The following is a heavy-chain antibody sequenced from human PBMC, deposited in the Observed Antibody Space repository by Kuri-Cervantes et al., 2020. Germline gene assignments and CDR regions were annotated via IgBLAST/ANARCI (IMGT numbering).Heavy chain of an antibody. CDR3: ARGRTQNWFDP. D-gene: IGHD1-7*01. CDR2: ISYDGSNK. CDR1: GFTFSSYA. V-gene: IGHV3-30*01. Sequence: GGSLRLSCAASGFTFSSYAMHWVRQAPGKGLEWVAVISYDGSNKYYADSVKGRFTISRDNSKNTLYLQMNSLRSDDTAVYYCARGRTQNWFDPWGQGTLVTVSS. J-gene: IGHJ5*02.